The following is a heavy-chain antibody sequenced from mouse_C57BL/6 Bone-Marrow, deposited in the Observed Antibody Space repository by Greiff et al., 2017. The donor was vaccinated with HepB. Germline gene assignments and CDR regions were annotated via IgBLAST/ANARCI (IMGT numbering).Heavy chain of an antibody. Sequence: VQLQQSGPELVKPGASVKLSCKASGYTFTSYDINWVKQRPGQGLEWIGWIYPRDGSTKYNEKFKGKATLTVDTSSSTAYMELHSLTSEDSAVYFCAREGYYGNYYFDYWGQGTTLTVSS. CDR1: GYTFTSYD. J-gene: IGHJ2*01. D-gene: IGHD2-1*01. V-gene: IGHV1-85*01. CDR3: AREGYYGNYYFDY. CDR2: IYPRDGST.